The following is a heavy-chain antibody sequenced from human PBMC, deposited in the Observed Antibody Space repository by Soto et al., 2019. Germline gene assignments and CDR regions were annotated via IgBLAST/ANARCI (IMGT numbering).Heavy chain of an antibody. Sequence: ASVKVSCKASGYTFTSYDINWVRQATGQGLEWMGWMNPNSGNTGYAQKFQGRVTMTRNTSISTAYMELSSLRSEDTAVYYCARGTGYSSSWFEAAYYYYYMDVWGKGTTVTVSS. CDR3: ARGTGYSSSWFEAAYYYYYMDV. V-gene: IGHV1-8*01. CDR2: MNPNSGNT. J-gene: IGHJ6*03. CDR1: GYTFTSYD. D-gene: IGHD6-13*01.